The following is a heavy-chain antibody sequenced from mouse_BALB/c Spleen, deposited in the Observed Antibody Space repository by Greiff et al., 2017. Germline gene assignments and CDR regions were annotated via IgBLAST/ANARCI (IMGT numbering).Heavy chain of an antibody. Sequence: EVQLQQSGTVLARPGASVKMSCKASGYTFTSYWMHWVKQRPGQGLEWIGAIYPGNSDTSYNQKFKGKAKLTAVTSTSTAYMELSSLTNEDSAVYYCTRKDYGVYYAMDYWGQGTSVTVSS. V-gene: IGHV1-5*01. D-gene: IGHD2-4*01. CDR2: IYPGNSDT. CDR3: TRKDYGVYYAMDY. J-gene: IGHJ4*01. CDR1: GYTFTSYW.